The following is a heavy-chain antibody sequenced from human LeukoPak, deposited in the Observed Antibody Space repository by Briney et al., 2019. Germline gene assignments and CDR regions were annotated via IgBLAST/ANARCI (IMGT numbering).Heavy chain of an antibody. D-gene: IGHD6-19*01. CDR2: IWYDGSNK. CDR3: ARDGSSGWYWVDY. J-gene: IGHJ4*02. V-gene: IGHV3-33*08. CDR1: GFTFSSYG. Sequence: PGGSLRLSCAAPGFTFSSYGMHWVRQAPGKGLEGVAVIWYDGSNKYYADSVKGRFTISRDNSKNTLYLQMNSLRAEDTAVYYCARDGSSGWYWVDYWGQGTLVTVSS.